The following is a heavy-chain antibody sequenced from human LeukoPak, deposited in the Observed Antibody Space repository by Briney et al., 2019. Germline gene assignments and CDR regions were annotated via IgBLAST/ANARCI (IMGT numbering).Heavy chain of an antibody. J-gene: IGHJ4*02. V-gene: IGHV4-34*01. CDR3: ASGRGYYDFWSGYHTLLGFDY. D-gene: IGHD3-3*01. CDR2: INHSGST. Sequence: SETLSLTCAVYGGSFSGYYWSWIRQPPGKGLEWIGEINHSGSTNYNPSLKSRVTISVDTSKNQFSLKLSSVTAADTAVYYCASGRGYYDFWSGYHTLLGFDYWGQGTLVTVSS. CDR1: GGSFSGYY.